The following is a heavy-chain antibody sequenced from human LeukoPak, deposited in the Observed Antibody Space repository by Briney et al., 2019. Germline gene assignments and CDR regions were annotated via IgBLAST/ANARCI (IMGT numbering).Heavy chain of an antibody. V-gene: IGHV4-59*08. CDR2: IHYSGTT. J-gene: IGHJ6*02. CDR3: AALVVAATPYYYYGMDV. CDR1: GGSISGYF. D-gene: IGHD2-15*01. Sequence: SETLSLTCTVSGGSISGYFWSWIRQPPGKGLEWIGYIHYSGTTNYNPSLNSRVTISVDTSKNQFSLRLSSVTAADTAVYYCAALVVAATPYYYYGMDVWGQGTTVTVSS.